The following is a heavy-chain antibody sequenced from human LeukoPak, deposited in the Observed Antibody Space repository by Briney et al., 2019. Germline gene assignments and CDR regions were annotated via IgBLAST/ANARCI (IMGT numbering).Heavy chain of an antibody. J-gene: IGHJ4*02. CDR3: ARAIASYGDSAY. V-gene: IGHV3-48*04. CDR2: ISSTSSAI. Sequence: GGSLRLSCAASGFKFSSFSMNWVRQAPGKGLEWLSYISSTSSAIYYADSLKGRFTISRDSAKNSLYLQMNSLRAEDTAVYYCARAIASYGDSAYWGQGTLVTVSS. D-gene: IGHD5-18*01. CDR1: GFKFSSFS.